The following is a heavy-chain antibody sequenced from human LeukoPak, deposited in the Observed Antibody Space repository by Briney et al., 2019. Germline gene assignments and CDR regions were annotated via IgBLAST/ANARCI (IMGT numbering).Heavy chain of an antibody. CDR1: GGSISSYY. CDR3: ARVTSGYENFDY. D-gene: IGHD5-12*01. V-gene: IGHV4-59*01. Sequence: SETLSLTCTVSGGSISSYYWSWIRQPPGKGLEWIGYIYYRGSTNYNPSLKRRVTISVLTSKNQFSLKLSSVTAADTAVYYCARVTSGYENFDYWGQGTLVTVSS. J-gene: IGHJ4*02. CDR2: IYYRGST.